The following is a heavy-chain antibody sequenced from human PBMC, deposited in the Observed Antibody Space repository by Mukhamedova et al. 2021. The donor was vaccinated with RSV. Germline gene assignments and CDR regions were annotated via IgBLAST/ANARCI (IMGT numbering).Heavy chain of an antibody. Sequence: MNPNSGGTNYAQKFQGRVTMTRDTSISTAYMELSSLISDDSAVYYCVRNGIYASGSYYMGDYWGQGTLVTVSS. D-gene: IGHD3-10*01. J-gene: IGHJ4*02. CDR3: VRNGIYASGSYYMGDY. CDR2: MNPNSGGT. V-gene: IGHV1-2*02.